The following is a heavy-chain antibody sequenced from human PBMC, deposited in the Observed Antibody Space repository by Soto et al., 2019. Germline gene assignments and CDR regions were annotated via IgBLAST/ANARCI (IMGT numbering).Heavy chain of an antibody. Sequence: KRSETLSLTCTVSGGSISSYYWSWIRQPPGKGLEWIGYIYYSGSTNYNPSLKSRVTISVDTSKNQFSLKLSSVTAADTAVYYCARVIGGSYCFDYWGQGTLVTVSS. CDR3: ARVIGGSYCFDY. CDR2: IYYSGST. J-gene: IGHJ4*02. V-gene: IGHV4-59*01. CDR1: GGSISSYY. D-gene: IGHD1-26*01.